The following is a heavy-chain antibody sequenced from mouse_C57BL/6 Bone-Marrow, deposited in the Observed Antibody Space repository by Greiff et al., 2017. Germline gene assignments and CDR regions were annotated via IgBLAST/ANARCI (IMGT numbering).Heavy chain of an antibody. V-gene: IGHV5-16*01. CDR2: INYDGGST. Sequence: EVQLVESEGGLVQPGSSMKLSCTASGFTFSDYYMAWVRQVPEKGLEWVAHINYDGGSTDYLDSLKSRFIISRDNAKNNLYLHMSSLKSEDTATYYCAREDYDYWYFDVEGTGTGITVTA. J-gene: IGHJ1*03. D-gene: IGHD2-4*01. CDR3: AREDYDYWYFDV. CDR1: GFTFSDYY.